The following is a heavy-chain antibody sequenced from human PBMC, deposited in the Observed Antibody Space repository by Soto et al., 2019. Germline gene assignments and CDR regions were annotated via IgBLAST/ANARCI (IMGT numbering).Heavy chain of an antibody. Sequence: QVQLQQWGAGLLKPSETLSLTCAVYGGSFSGYYWSWIRQPPGKGLEWIGEINHSGSTNYNPSLKSRVTISVDTSKNQFSLKLSSVTAADTAVYYCARGPPDYYYGMDVWGQGTTVTVSS. V-gene: IGHV4-34*01. CDR2: INHSGST. CDR1: GGSFSGYY. CDR3: ARGPPDYYYGMDV. J-gene: IGHJ6*02.